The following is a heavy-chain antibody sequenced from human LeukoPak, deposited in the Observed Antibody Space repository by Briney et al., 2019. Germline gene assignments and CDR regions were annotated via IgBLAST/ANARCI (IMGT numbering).Heavy chain of an antibody. J-gene: IGHJ4*02. CDR1: GGSINSGGYY. V-gene: IGHV4-31*03. Sequence: SQTLSLTCTVSGGSINSGGYYWSWVRQHPGKGLEWIGYISYSGSTYYNPSLKSRLTISLDTSKNQFSLRLSSVSAADTAVYFCAVGPHHYFDSWGQGTLVTVSS. CDR3: AVGPHHYFDS. CDR2: ISYSGST.